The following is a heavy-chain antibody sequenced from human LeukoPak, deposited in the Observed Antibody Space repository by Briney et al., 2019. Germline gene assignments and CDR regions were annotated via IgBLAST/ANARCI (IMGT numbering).Heavy chain of an antibody. D-gene: IGHD3-22*01. Sequence: ASVKVSCKASGYTFTSYGISWVRQAPGQGLEWVGWISAYNGNTNHAQKFQGRVTMTTDTSTSTAYMELRSLRSDDTAVYYCARDYDSSGYRIFDPWGQGTLVTVSS. V-gene: IGHV1-18*01. CDR2: ISAYNGNT. J-gene: IGHJ5*02. CDR3: ARDYDSSGYRIFDP. CDR1: GYTFTSYG.